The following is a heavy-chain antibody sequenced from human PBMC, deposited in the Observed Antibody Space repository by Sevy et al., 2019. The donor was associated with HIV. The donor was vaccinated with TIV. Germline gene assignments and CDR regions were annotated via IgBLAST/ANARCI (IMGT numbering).Heavy chain of an antibody. CDR2: IIPILGTV. Sequence: ASVKVSCKASGGTFSSYGISWVRQAPGQGLEWMGGIIPILGTVNYEQKFQGRVTITADESTKTAYMELSSLRFEDTAVYYCARGGGNGWYYFDYWGQETLVTVSS. J-gene: IGHJ4*02. V-gene: IGHV1-69*13. CDR3: ARGGGNGWYYFDY. D-gene: IGHD6-19*01. CDR1: GGTFSSYG.